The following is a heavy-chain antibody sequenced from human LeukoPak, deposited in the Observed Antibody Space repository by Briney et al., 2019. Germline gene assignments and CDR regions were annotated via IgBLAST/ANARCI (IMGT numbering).Heavy chain of an antibody. CDR3: ARDRKTSDY. CDR1: GFTFSTYS. V-gene: IGHV3-21*01. Sequence: GGSLRLSCGASGFTFSTYSMTWVRQAPGKGLEWVSSISSGSSYIYYADSVKGRFTISRDNAENSLYLQMNSLRAEDTAVYYCARDRKTSDYWGQGTLVTVSS. CDR2: ISSGSSYI. J-gene: IGHJ4*02.